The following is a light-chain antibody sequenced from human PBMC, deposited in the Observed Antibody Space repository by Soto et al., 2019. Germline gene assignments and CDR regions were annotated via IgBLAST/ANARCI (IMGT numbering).Light chain of an antibody. CDR2: LTS. Sequence: EIVLTQSPATLSSFPGDRVTLSCRASQAVNTRLAWYQHKPGQAPRFLIYLTSNRAAGIPARFSGSGSGTDFTLTISDVEPEDFAVYYCHQRQSWPRTFGQGTKVDIK. CDR1: QAVNTR. J-gene: IGKJ1*01. CDR3: HQRQSWPRT. V-gene: IGKV3-11*01.